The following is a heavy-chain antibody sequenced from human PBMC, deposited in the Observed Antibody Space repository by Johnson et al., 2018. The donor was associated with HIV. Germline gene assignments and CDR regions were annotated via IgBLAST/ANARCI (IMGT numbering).Heavy chain of an antibody. J-gene: IGHJ3*02. CDR2: ISYDANNK. CDR3: ARDRFGDSDAFDI. V-gene: IGHV3-30-3*01. CDR1: GFTFSSYA. Sequence: LVESGGGVVQPGRSLRLSCAASGFTFSSYAMHWVRQAPDKGLEWVAVISYDANNKYYADSVKGRFTIYRDNSKNPLYLQLNSLRADDTAVYCCARDRFGDSDAFDIWCQGTMFTGSS. D-gene: IGHD4-17*01.